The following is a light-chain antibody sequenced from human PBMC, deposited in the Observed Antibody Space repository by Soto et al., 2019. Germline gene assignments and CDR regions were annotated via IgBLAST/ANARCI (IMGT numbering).Light chain of an antibody. CDR3: QQYGSSGT. J-gene: IGKJ1*01. V-gene: IGKV3-20*01. Sequence: EIVFTQSPCTLSLSPGERAPLSCMASQSVSNNYLAWYQQKPGQAPRLLIYGASNRATGIPDRFSGSGSGTDFTLTISRLEPEDFAVYYCQQYGSSGTFGQGTKVDIK. CDR1: QSVSNNY. CDR2: GAS.